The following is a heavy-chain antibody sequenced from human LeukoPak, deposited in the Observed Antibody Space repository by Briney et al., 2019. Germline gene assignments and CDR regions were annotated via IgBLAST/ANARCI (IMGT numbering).Heavy chain of an antibody. CDR2: IYPGDSDT. J-gene: IGHJ6*02. CDR3: ARQGIAVADNYYYYGMDV. Sequence: GEPLKFSCKGSGYSFTSYWIGWGRPMPGRGLGWMGIIYPGDSDTRYGPSFQGQVTISADKSISTAYLQWSSLKASDTAMYYCARQGIAVADNYYYYGMDVWGQGTTVTVSS. V-gene: IGHV5-51*01. D-gene: IGHD6-19*01. CDR1: GYSFTSYW.